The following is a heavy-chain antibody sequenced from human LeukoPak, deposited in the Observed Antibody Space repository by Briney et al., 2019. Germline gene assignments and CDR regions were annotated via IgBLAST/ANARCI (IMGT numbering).Heavy chain of an antibody. D-gene: IGHD1-26*01. CDR1: GFTFSSYG. CDR2: ISYDGSNK. V-gene: IGHV3-30*03. J-gene: IGHJ4*02. Sequence: PGRSLRLSCAAPGFTFSSYGMHWVRQAPGKGLEWVAVISYDGSNKYYADSVKGRFTISRDNSKNTLYLQMHSLRPEDTAVYYCASDSGSFDYWGQGTLVTVSS. CDR3: ASDSGSFDY.